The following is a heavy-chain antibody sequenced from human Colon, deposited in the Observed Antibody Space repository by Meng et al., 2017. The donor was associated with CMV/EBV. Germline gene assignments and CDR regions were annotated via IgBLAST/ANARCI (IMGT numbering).Heavy chain of an antibody. CDR2: ITSSSHNI. J-gene: IGHJ6*02. CDR3: ARAYNYVWGNYYYYYGMDV. D-gene: IGHD3-16*01. V-gene: IGHV3-21*06. Sequence: GGSLRLSCAASGFTFSSHSMNWVRRSPGKGLEWVSSITSSSHNIYYADSVKGRFIISRDKAKNSLYLQMNGLRVEDTAIYYCARAYNYVWGNYYYYYGMDVWGQGTTVTVSS. CDR1: GFTFSSHS.